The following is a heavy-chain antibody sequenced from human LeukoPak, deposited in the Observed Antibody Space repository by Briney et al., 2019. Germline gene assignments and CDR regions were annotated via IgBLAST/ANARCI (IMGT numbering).Heavy chain of an antibody. CDR3: ARDLYSNSWYFAAGY. CDR2: IYSGDNT. V-gene: IGHV3-53*01. CDR1: GFTVSSSY. D-gene: IGHD6-13*01. Sequence: TGGSLRLSCAASGFTVSSSYMIWVRQAPGKGLEWVSVIYSGDNTYYADSVKGRFTISRDNSKNTLYLQMNSLRAEDTAVYYCARDLYSNSWYFAAGYWGQGTLVTVSS. J-gene: IGHJ4*02.